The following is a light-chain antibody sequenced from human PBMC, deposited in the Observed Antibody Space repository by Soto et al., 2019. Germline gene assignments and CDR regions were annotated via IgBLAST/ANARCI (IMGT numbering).Light chain of an antibody. CDR2: AAS. V-gene: IGKV1-39*01. CDR1: QSISNH. J-gene: IGKJ1*01. Sequence: IQMTQSHSSLSASVGDRVIITCRASQSISNHLTWYQQKPGKAPKLLIFAASSLQSGVPSRFSGSRSGPDFTLTISSLQPEDFAPYYCQQSYSSPPTFGQGTKVDI. CDR3: QQSYSSPPT.